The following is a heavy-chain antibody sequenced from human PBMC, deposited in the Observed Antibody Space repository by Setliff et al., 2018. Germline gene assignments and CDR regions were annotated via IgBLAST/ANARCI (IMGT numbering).Heavy chain of an antibody. CDR2: IKQDGSDK. CDR1: GLIVSNDF. Sequence: PGGSLRLSCVVSGLIVSNDFMGWVRQAPGKGLEWVASIKQDGSDKYYVDSVKGRFTISRDNSKNTVYLQMNSLRAEDTAVYYCAKVPTSGTYYYFDYWGQGTLVTVSS. CDR3: AKVPTSGTYYYFDY. V-gene: IGHV3-7*03. J-gene: IGHJ4*02. D-gene: IGHD1-26*01.